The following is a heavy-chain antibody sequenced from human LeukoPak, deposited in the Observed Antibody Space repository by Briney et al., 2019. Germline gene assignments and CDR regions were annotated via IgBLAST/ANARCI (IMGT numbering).Heavy chain of an antibody. CDR1: GYTSTGYY. CDR3: ARSGDRSYYGMDV. Sequence: ASVKVSCKASGYTSTGYYMHWVRQAPGQGLEWMGWINPNSGGTNYAQKFQGWVTMTRDTSISTAYMELSRLRSDDTAVYYCARSGDRSYYGMDVWGQGTTVTVSS. J-gene: IGHJ6*02. V-gene: IGHV1-2*04. CDR2: INPNSGGT. D-gene: IGHD2-21*01.